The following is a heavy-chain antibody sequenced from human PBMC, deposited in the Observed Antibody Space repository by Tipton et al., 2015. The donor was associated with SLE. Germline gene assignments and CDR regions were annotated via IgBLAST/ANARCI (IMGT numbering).Heavy chain of an antibody. CDR2: IYYSGST. CDR3: ARDASYDSSGYSYYFDY. V-gene: IGHV4-61*08. D-gene: IGHD3-22*01. CDR1: GGSISSGGYY. J-gene: IGHJ4*02. Sequence: TLSLTCTVSGGSISSGGYYWSWIRQHPGKGLEWIGYIYYSGSTNYNPSLKSRVTISVDTSKNQFSLKLSSVTAADTAVYYCARDASYDSSGYSYYFDYWGQGTLVTVSS.